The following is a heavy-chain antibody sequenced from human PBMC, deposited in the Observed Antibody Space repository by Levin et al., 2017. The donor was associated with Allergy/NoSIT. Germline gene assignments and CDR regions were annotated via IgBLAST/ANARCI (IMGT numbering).Heavy chain of an antibody. D-gene: IGHD6-13*01. J-gene: IGHJ3*02. CDR3: ARGLPGIAAAALLDAFDI. CDR2: IWYDGSNK. V-gene: IGHV3-33*01. Sequence: GGSLRLSCAASGFTFSSYGMHWVRQAPGKGLEWVAVIWYDGSNKYYADSVKGRFTISRDNSKNTLYLQMNSLRAEDTAVYYCARGLPGIAAAALLDAFDIWGQGTMVTVSS. CDR1: GFTFSSYG.